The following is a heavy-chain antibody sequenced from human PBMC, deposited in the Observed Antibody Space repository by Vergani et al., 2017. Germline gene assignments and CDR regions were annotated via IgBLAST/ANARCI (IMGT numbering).Heavy chain of an antibody. Sequence: EVQLVESGGGLVQPGGSLRLSCAASGFTVSSNYMSWVRQAPGKGLEWVSVIYSGGSTYYADSVKGRFTISRDNYKNTLYLQMNSLRAEDTAVYYCASPAYCGGDCYSEGYYYYYGMDVWGQGTTVTVSS. D-gene: IGHD2-21*02. CDR2: IYSGGST. V-gene: IGHV3-66*02. CDR1: GFTVSSNY. CDR3: ASPAYCGGDCYSEGYYYYYGMDV. J-gene: IGHJ6*02.